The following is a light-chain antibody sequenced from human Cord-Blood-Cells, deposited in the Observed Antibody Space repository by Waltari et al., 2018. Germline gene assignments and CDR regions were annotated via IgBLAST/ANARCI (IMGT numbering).Light chain of an antibody. V-gene: IGLV2-11*01. J-gene: IGLJ1*01. CDR3: CSYAGRYV. CDR1: SSDVGGYNY. CDR2: DVS. Sequence: QSALTQPRSVSGSPGQSVTISCTGTSSDVGGYNYVSWYQQHPGKAPKLTIYDVSKRPSGVPDRFSGSKSGNTASLTISGLQAEDEADYYCCSYAGRYVFGTGTKVTVL.